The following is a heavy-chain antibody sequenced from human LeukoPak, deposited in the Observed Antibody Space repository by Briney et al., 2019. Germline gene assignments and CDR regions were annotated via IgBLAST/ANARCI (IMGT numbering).Heavy chain of an antibody. Sequence: PGGSLRLSCAASGFTFSSYGMHWVRQAPGKGLEWVAVISYDGSNKYYADSVKGRFTISRDSSKNTLYLQMNSLRAEDTAVYYCARVSSGTLFDYWGQGTLVSVSS. D-gene: IGHD1-1*01. J-gene: IGHJ4*02. CDR3: ARVSSGTLFDY. V-gene: IGHV3-30*06. CDR1: GFTFSSYG. CDR2: ISYDGSNK.